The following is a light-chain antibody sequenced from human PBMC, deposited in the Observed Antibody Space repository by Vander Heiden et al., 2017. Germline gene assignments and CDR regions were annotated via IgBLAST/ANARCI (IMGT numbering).Light chain of an antibody. CDR2: WVS. V-gene: IGKV4-1*01. CDR3: QQYYSTPYT. J-gene: IGKJ2*01. CDR1: QSVLYSSNNKNY. Sequence: VMTPSPDSLAVYARETATMHFKSSQSVLYSSNNKNYLPSYQPNLGHPPKLIIYWVSTRESGVPDRFSGSGSGTDCTLTISSLQAEDVAVYYCQQYYSTPYTFGQGTKLEIK.